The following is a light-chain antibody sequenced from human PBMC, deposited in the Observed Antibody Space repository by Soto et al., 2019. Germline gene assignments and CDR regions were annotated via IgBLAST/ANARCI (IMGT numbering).Light chain of an antibody. V-gene: IGKV3-20*01. Sequence: ESVLTQSPGTLSLSPGERATLSCRASQSVTSDYLSWYQQIPGQAPRLLIYGASTRATGIPDRFSGRRSGTDFSLTISRLEPEDFAVYYCQHYGTSPTFGQGTKVDIK. CDR1: QSVTSDY. J-gene: IGKJ1*01. CDR2: GAS. CDR3: QHYGTSPT.